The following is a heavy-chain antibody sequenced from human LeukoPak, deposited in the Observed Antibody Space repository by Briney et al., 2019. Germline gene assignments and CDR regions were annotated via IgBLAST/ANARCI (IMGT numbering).Heavy chain of an antibody. V-gene: IGHV3-30*02. CDR2: IRYDGSNK. CDR3: AKEDYYGSGTIDY. CDR1: GFTFSSYG. Sequence: GGSLGLSCAASGFTFSSYGMHWVRQAPGKGLEWVAFIRYDGSNKYYADSVKGRFTISRDNSKNTLYLQMNSLRAEDTAVYYCAKEDYYGSGTIDYWGQGTLVTVSS. D-gene: IGHD3-10*01. J-gene: IGHJ4*02.